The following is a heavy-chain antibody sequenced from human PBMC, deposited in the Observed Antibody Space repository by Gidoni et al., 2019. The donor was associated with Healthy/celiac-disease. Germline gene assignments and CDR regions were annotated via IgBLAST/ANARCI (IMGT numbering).Heavy chain of an antibody. V-gene: IGHV3-9*01. CDR1: GLTVDDYA. CDR2: IIWNSGSI. Sequence: EVQLVESGGGLVQPGRSRRLSCAASGLTVDDYAMHWVRQAPGKGLECVSCIIWNSGSIGYADSVKGRFTISRDNAKNSLYLQMNSLRAEDTALYYCAKDLSDYYYYMDVWGKGTTVTVSS. J-gene: IGHJ6*03. CDR3: AKDLSDYYYYMDV.